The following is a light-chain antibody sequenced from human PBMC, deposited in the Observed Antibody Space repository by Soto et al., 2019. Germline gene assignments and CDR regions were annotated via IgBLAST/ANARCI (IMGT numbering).Light chain of an antibody. CDR1: SSDVGGYNY. V-gene: IGLV2-14*01. J-gene: IGLJ2*01. Sequence: QSALTQPASVSGSPGQSITISCTGTSSDVGGYNYVSWYQQHPGKAPKLMIYDVSNRPSGVSNRFSGSKSGNTASLTISGLQAEDEADYYCSSYTSSSTPNVVFGGETKLTVL. CDR2: DVS. CDR3: SSYTSSSTPNVV.